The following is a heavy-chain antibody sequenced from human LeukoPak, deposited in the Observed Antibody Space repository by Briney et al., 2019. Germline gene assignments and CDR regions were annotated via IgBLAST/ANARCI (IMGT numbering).Heavy chain of an antibody. D-gene: IGHD6-13*01. V-gene: IGHV5-51*01. CDR2: IYPGDSDT. CDR1: GYSFTRYW. Sequence: PGEPLKISCKGSGYSFTRYWFGWVRQIPGKGLEGMGIIYPGDSDTRYSPSLQGQVTISADKSISTAYLQWSSLKASDTAMYYCARLKGSSWQTHYYYYGMDVWGQGTTVTVSS. CDR3: ARLKGSSWQTHYYYYGMDV. J-gene: IGHJ6*02.